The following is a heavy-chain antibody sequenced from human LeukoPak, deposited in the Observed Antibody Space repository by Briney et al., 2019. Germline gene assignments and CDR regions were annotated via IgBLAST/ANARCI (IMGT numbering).Heavy chain of an antibody. CDR3: AKVLGYYDSSGYYQEGGFDY. CDR2: ISGDGGST. V-gene: IGHV3-43*02. J-gene: IGHJ4*02. Sequence: SGGSLRLSCAPSGFTFDDYAMHWVRQAPGKGLEWVSLISGDGGSTYYADSVKGRFTISRDNSKNSLYLQMNSLRTEDTALYYCAKVLGYYDSSGYYQEGGFDYWGQGTLVTVSS. CDR1: GFTFDDYA. D-gene: IGHD3-22*01.